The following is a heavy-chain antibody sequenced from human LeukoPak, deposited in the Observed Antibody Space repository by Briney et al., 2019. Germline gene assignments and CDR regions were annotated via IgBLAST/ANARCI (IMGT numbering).Heavy chain of an antibody. D-gene: IGHD1-26*01. CDR1: GFTFSSYA. CDR3: AMRPVGAKSSLYFDY. J-gene: IGHJ4*02. V-gene: IGHV3-23*01. CDR2: ISGSGGST. Sequence: GGSLRLSCAASGFTFSSYAMSWVRQAPGKGLEWVPAISGSGGSTYYADSVKGRFTISRDNSKNTLCLQMNSLRAEDTAVYYCAMRPVGAKSSLYFDYWGQGTLVTVSS.